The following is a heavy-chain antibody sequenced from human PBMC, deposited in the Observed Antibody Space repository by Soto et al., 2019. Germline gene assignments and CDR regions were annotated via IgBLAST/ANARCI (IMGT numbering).Heavy chain of an antibody. CDR3: ARGVPAAFVDGMEV. CDR2: ISYDGSNK. V-gene: IGHV3-30-3*01. CDR1: GFTFSSYA. D-gene: IGHD2-2*01. Sequence: QVQLVESGGGVVQPGRSLRLSCAASGFTFSSYAMHWVRQAPGKGLEWVAVISYDGSNKYYADSVKGRFTISRDNSKNTLYLQMTSLRAEDTAVYYCARGVPAAFVDGMEVWGQGTTVTVSS. J-gene: IGHJ6*02.